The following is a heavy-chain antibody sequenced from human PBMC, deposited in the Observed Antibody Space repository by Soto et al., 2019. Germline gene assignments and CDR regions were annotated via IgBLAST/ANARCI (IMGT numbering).Heavy chain of an antibody. V-gene: IGHV4-34*01. CDR2: INHSGST. Sequence: PSETLSLTCAVYGGSFSGYYWSWIRQPPGKGLEWIGEINHSGSTNYNPSLKSRVTISVDTSKNQFSLKLSSLTAADTAVYYCAGTSYYDSSGSPDNDYWGQGTLVTVSS. CDR1: GGSFSGYY. D-gene: IGHD3-22*01. J-gene: IGHJ4*02. CDR3: AGTSYYDSSGSPDNDY.